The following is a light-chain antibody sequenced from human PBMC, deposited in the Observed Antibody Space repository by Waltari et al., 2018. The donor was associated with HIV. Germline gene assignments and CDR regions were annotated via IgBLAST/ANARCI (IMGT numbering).Light chain of an antibody. CDR1: QSLLHSNGYNY. CDR2: LGS. J-gene: IGKJ5*01. V-gene: IGKV2-28*01. CDR3: MQARQTPVT. Sequence: IVMTQSPLSLPVTPGEPASISCRSSQSLLHSNGYNYLDWYLQKPGQSPQVLMYLGSSRASGVPDRFSGSGSGADFTLKISRVEAEDVGLYYCMQARQTPVTFGQGTRLEIK.